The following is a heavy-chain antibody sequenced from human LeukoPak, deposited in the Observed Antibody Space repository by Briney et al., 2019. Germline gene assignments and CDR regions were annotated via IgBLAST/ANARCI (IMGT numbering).Heavy chain of an antibody. J-gene: IGHJ6*02. CDR3: ATKSPKYYHDSSGYQPMDV. D-gene: IGHD3-22*01. V-gene: IGHV1-18*01. CDR1: GYTFTSYG. Sequence: ASVKVSCKASGYTFTSYGISWVRQAPGQGLEWMGWISAYNGNTNYAQKLQGRVTMTTDTSTSTAYMELRSLRSDDTAVYYCATKSPKYYHDSSGYQPMDVWGQGTTVTVSS. CDR2: ISAYNGNT.